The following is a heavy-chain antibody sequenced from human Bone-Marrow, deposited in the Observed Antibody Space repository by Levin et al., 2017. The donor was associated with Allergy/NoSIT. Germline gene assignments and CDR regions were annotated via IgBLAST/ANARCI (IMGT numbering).Heavy chain of an antibody. D-gene: IGHD3-16*02. Sequence: NPSETLSLSCVVSGGSLSGYYWSWLRQASGKGPEWIGEINHIGSANYNPSLKSRVTLSVDKSKNQFSLEVKSVTAADSGVYYCARYRRYINWFDPWGQGTLVTVSS. J-gene: IGHJ5*02. CDR3: ARYRRYINWFDP. CDR1: GGSLSGYY. CDR2: INHIGSA. V-gene: IGHV4-34*01.